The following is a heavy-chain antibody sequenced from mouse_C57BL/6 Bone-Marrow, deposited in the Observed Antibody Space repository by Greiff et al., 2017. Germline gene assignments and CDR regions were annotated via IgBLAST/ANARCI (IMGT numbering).Heavy chain of an antibody. CDR3: ALWPRRDYFDY. CDR2: IYPRSGNT. J-gene: IGHJ2*01. CDR1: GYTFTSYG. Sequence: ESGAELAKPGASVKLSCKASGYTFTSYGISWVKQRTGQGLEWIGEIYPRSGNTYYNEKFKGKATLTADKSSSTAYMELRSLTSEDSAVYFCALWPRRDYFDYWGQGTTLTVSS. V-gene: IGHV1-81*01. D-gene: IGHD1-1*02.